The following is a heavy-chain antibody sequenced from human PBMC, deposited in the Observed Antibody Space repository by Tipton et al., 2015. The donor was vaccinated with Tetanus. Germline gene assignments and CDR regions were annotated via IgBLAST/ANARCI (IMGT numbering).Heavy chain of an antibody. CDR1: GGSFSGYY. Sequence: LRLSCAVYGGSFSGYYWSWIRQPPGKGLEWIGEINHSGSTNYNPSLKSRVTISVDTSKNQFSLKLSSVTAADTAVYYCARDRIAARGMDVWGQGTTVTVSS. D-gene: IGHD6-6*01. CDR2: INHSGST. J-gene: IGHJ6*02. V-gene: IGHV4-34*01. CDR3: ARDRIAARGMDV.